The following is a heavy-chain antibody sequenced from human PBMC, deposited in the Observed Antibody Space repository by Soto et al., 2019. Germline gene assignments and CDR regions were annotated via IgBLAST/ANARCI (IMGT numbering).Heavy chain of an antibody. J-gene: IGHJ6*02. CDR3: ATDGYGGSWDV. V-gene: IGHV3-30-3*01. CDR1: GFTFSTYA. CDR2: MSYDGGNE. Sequence: QVQLVESGGGVVQPVRSLRLSCAASGFTFSTYAMDWVRQAPGKGLEWVAVMSYDGGNEYYADSVKGRFTVSRDKSKNTLYLQMNSLRPEDTAVYYCATDGYGGSWDVWGQGTTVTVSS. D-gene: IGHD5-12*01.